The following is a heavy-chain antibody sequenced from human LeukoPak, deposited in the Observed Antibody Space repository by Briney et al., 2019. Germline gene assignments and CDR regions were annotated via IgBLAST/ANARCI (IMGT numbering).Heavy chain of an antibody. V-gene: IGHV3-21*01. D-gene: IGHD5-24*01. J-gene: IGHJ4*01. Sequence: PGGSLRLSCAASGFTFKNYVIHWVRQAPGKGLQWVSSISSSSNYIYYADSVKGRFTVSRDNSDNSVFLQMNSLRVEDTATYFCAKDLQGITSLWGQGTLVTVSS. CDR3: AKDLQGITSL. CDR1: GFTFKNYV. CDR2: ISSSSNYI.